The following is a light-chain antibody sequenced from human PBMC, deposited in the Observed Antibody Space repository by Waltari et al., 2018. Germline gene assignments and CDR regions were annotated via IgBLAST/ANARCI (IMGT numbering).Light chain of an antibody. CDR1: QSVSSSY. Sequence: EIVLTQSPGTLSLSPGERATLSCRASQSVSSSYLAWYQQKPGQAPRLLIYGASSRATGIPDRFSGSVSGTDFTLTISRLEPEDFAVYYCQQYGSSPGTFGPGTKVEIK. V-gene: IGKV3-20*01. J-gene: IGKJ1*01. CDR2: GAS. CDR3: QQYGSSPGT.